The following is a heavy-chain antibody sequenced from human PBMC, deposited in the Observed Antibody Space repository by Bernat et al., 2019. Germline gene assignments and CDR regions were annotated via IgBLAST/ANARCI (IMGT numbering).Heavy chain of an antibody. J-gene: IGHJ4*02. CDR3: ARDYYGSGSYSDY. V-gene: IGHV3-7*03. Sequence: EVQLVESGGGLVQPGGSLRLSCAASGLTFSSYWMSWVRQAPGKGLEWVANIKQDGSEKYYVDSVKGRFTISRDNAKNSLYLQMNSLRAEDTAVYYCARDYYGSGSYSDYWGQGTLVTVSS. D-gene: IGHD3-10*01. CDR2: IKQDGSEK. CDR1: GLTFSSYW.